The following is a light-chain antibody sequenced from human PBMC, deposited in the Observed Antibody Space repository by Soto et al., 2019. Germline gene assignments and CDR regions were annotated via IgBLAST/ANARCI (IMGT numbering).Light chain of an antibody. CDR2: GAS. Sequence: IVLPQSPGTLSLSPGERGALSCRASQSVSSNYVAWYQQKPGQAPRLLISGASNRATGTPDRFRGSGSGTDFTLTITSLEPEDWAVYYCQQYGSAPWTFGQGTKVEIK. CDR1: QSVSSNY. V-gene: IGKV3-20*01. CDR3: QQYGSAPWT. J-gene: IGKJ1*01.